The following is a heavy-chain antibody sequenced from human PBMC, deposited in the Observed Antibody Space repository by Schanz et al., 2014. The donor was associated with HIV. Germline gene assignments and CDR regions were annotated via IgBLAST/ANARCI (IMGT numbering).Heavy chain of an antibody. CDR3: AKGMLKDYSSSWYDY. D-gene: IGHD6-13*01. CDR2: ISASADNT. CDR1: GFILTTYA. J-gene: IGHJ4*02. Sequence: VQLLESGGDQVQSGGSLTVSCAASGFILTTYAMIWVRQAPGKGLEWVSVISASADNTNYANSVKGRFTISRDNSKNTLYLQMNSLRAEDTAVYYCAKGMLKDYSSSWYDYWGQGTLVTVSS. V-gene: IGHV3-23*01.